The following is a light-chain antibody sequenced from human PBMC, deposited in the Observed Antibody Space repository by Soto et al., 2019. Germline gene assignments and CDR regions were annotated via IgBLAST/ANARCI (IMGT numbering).Light chain of an antibody. V-gene: IGKV3-15*01. CDR1: ESVNSN. CDR3: QQYNYWPS. J-gene: IGKJ1*01. CDR2: RAS. Sequence: EIVMTQSPDTLSVPPGERATLSCRASESVNSNLAWYQQKPGQAPRLLIYRASTRATGITARFSGSGSGTEYTLTINRLQSEDFAVYYCQQYNYWPSFGQGTKVDIK.